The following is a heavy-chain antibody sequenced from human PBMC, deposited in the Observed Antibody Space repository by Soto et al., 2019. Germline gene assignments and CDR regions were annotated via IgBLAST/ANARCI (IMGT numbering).Heavy chain of an antibody. J-gene: IGHJ4*02. D-gene: IGHD3-9*01. CDR2: INHSGST. Sequence: QVQLQQWGAGLLKPSETLSLTCAVYGGSFSGYYWSWIRQPPGKGLEWIGEINHSGSTNYNPSLNSRVTISVDTSKNQFSLKLSSVTAADTAVYYCARGRRLVTPFDYWGQGTLVTVSS. V-gene: IGHV4-34*01. CDR1: GGSFSGYY. CDR3: ARGRRLVTPFDY.